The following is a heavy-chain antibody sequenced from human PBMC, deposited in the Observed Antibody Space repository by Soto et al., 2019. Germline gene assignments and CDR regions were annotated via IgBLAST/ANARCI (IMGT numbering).Heavy chain of an antibody. CDR1: GFTFSSYG. CDR3: ARDCYGSGSYYIDY. CDR2: IWYDGSNK. D-gene: IGHD3-10*01. Sequence: GGSLRLSCAASGFTFSSYGMHWVRQAPGKGLEWVAVIWYDGSNKYYADSVKGRFTISRDNSKNTLYLQMNSLRAEDTAVYYCARDCYGSGSYYIDYWGQGTLVTVSS. V-gene: IGHV3-33*01. J-gene: IGHJ4*02.